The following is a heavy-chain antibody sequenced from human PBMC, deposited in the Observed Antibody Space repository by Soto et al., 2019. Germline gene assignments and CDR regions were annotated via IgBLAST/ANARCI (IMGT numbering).Heavy chain of an antibody. CDR3: ARDKITGLFDY. CDR1: GGSISSYY. CDR2: IYHGDST. Sequence: SETLSLTCTVSGGSISSYYWSWIRQPPGKGLEWIGEIYHGDSTNYNPSLKSRVTISVDTSKNQFSLKLTSVTAADTAVYYCARDKITGLFDYWGQGTLVTVSS. D-gene: IGHD2-8*02. V-gene: IGHV4-59*12. J-gene: IGHJ4*02.